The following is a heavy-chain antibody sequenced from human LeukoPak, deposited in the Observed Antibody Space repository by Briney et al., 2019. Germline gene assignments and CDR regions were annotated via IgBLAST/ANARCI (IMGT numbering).Heavy chain of an antibody. J-gene: IGHJ4*02. Sequence: ASVKVSCKASGYTFTGHYMHWVRQAPGQGLEWMGWINPNSGGTNYAQKFQGRVTMTRDTSISTAYTELSRLRSEDTAVYYCATVEYKAELLLWECYFDYWGQGTLVTVSS. CDR3: ATVEYKAELLLWECYFDY. CDR2: INPNSGGT. D-gene: IGHD1-26*01. V-gene: IGHV1-2*02. CDR1: GYTFTGHY.